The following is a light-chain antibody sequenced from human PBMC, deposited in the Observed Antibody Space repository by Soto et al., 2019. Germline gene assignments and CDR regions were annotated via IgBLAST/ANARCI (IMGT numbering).Light chain of an antibody. CDR3: QQRSNWHPLT. CDR1: QLVNIY. V-gene: IGKV3-11*01. Sequence: EILITQSPATLSVSPGERATLSCRASQLVNIYLAWYQQKPCQAPRLLIYDASNRATGIPARFSGSGSGTDFTLTTSSLVPEDFAVYYCQQRSNWHPLTFGGGTKVDIK. J-gene: IGKJ4*01. CDR2: DAS.